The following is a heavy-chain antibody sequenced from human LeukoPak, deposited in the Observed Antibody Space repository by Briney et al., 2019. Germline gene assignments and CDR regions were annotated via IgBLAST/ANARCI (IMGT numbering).Heavy chain of an antibody. Sequence: ASVKVSCKASGYSFTSYAMHWVRQAPGQRLEWIGWINAGNGNTKYSQKFQGRVTITRDTSASTAYMELSSLRSEDTAVYHCARERYYSSYFYFDYWGQGTLVTVSS. CDR2: INAGNGNT. J-gene: IGHJ4*02. V-gene: IGHV1-3*01. CDR3: ARERYYSSYFYFDY. D-gene: IGHD6-13*01. CDR1: GYSFTSYA.